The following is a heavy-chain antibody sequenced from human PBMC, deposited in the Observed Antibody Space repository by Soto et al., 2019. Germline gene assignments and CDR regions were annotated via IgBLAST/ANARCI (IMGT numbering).Heavy chain of an antibody. V-gene: IGHV1-8*01. D-gene: IGHD3-10*01. Sequence: ASVKVSCKASGNTFTCYDINWVRQATGHGLEWMGWINPNSGNIDYAQKFQGRVTMTRDTAIRTAYMEVSRLGSDDTAVYYCARGRASGSYYLLDYWG. CDR3: ARGRASGSYYLLDY. CDR1: GNTFTCYD. J-gene: IGHJ4*01. CDR2: INPNSGNI.